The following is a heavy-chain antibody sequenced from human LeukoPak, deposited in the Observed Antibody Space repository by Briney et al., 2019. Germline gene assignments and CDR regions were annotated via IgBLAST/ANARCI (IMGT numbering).Heavy chain of an antibody. J-gene: IGHJ4*02. Sequence: PGGALRLSCEASGFTFNTHAMSWVRQAPGKGLEWVASITRSDRTPYYTDAVKGRFTISRDSSKNTLYLKMNSLRGQDTAVYYCAKARPNFYETSGSYYKIKGDFWGQGSLVTVSS. D-gene: IGHD3-10*01. CDR1: GFTFNTHA. CDR2: ITRSDRTP. V-gene: IGHV3-23*01. CDR3: AKARPNFYETSGSYYKIKGDF.